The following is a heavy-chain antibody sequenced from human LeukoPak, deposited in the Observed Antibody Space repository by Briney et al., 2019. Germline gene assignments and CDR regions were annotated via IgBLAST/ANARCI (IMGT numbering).Heavy chain of an antibody. CDR3: AKAVAAAGRFGFDP. CDR2: IYNSGST. J-gene: IGHJ5*02. D-gene: IGHD6-13*01. Sequence: SETLSLTCTVSGGSISTYYWSWIRQPPGRGLEWIGYIYNSGSTNYNPSLQSRVTISVDTSKNQFSLKLTSVTAADTAVYYCAKAVAAAGRFGFDPWGEGTLVTVSS. CDR1: GGSISTYY. V-gene: IGHV4-59*01.